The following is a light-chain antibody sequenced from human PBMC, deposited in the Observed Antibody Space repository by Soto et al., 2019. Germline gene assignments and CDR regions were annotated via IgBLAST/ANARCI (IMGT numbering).Light chain of an antibody. Sequence: AIQMTHSPSSLSASVGDRVTITCRASQGIRNDVGWYQHKPGEAPKLLIYAASNLQSGVPSRFSGSGSGTDFTLTISSLQPEDFATYYCLQDYSFPQTFGQGTKVDIK. CDR2: AAS. V-gene: IGKV1-6*01. CDR1: QGIRND. J-gene: IGKJ1*01. CDR3: LQDYSFPQT.